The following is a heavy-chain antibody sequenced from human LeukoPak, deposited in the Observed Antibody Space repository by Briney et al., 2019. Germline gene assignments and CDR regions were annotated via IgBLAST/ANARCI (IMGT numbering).Heavy chain of an antibody. CDR1: GGSISSYY. CDR3: ARHVHWFGELLGAFDI. CDR2: IYYSGST. D-gene: IGHD3-10*01. V-gene: IGHV4-59*08. Sequence: PSETLSLTCTVSGGSISSYYWSWIRQPPGKGLEWIGYIYYSGSTNYNPSLKSRVTISVDTSKNQFSLKLSSVTAAHTAVYYCARHVHWFGELLGAFDIWGQGTMVTVSS. J-gene: IGHJ3*02.